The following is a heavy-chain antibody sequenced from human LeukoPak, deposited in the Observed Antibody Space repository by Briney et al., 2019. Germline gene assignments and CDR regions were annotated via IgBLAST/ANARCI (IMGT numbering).Heavy chain of an antibody. D-gene: IGHD3-22*01. J-gene: IGHJ4*02. CDR1: GITLSNYG. Sequence: GGSLRLSCEVSGITLSNYGMSCVRQAPGKGLEWVAGISGSAGGTNYADSVKGRFTISRDNSKNTLHLQMNRLRAEDTAVYFCAKRGVVIRVILVGFHKEAYYFDSWGQGALVTVSS. CDR2: ISGSAGGT. CDR3: AKRGVVIRVILVGFHKEAYYFDS. V-gene: IGHV3-23*01.